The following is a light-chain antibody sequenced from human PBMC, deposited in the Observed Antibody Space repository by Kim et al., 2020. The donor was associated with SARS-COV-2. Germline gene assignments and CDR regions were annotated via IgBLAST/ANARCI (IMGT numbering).Light chain of an antibody. CDR1: QGISSW. J-gene: IGKJ4*01. V-gene: IGKV1-12*01. CDR2: GAS. CDR3: QQANSFPLT. Sequence: SASVGDRVTITCRASQGISSWLVWYQQKPGKAPKVLIYGASSLQSGVPPRFSGSGSGTDFTLTISSLQPEDFATYYCQQANSFPLTFGGGTKVEI.